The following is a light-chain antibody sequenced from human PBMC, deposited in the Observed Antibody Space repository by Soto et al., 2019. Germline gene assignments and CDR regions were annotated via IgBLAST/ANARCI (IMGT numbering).Light chain of an antibody. CDR1: QSVRSN. Sequence: IEMTQSPATLSVSPGERATLSCRASQSVRSNLAWYQRRPGQAPRLLIYGASTRATGIPARFSGSGSGTEFTLTISSLQSEDFAVYYWQQYSDWPPWTFGQGTKVEI. CDR2: GAS. V-gene: IGKV3-15*01. CDR3: QQYSDWPPWT. J-gene: IGKJ1*01.